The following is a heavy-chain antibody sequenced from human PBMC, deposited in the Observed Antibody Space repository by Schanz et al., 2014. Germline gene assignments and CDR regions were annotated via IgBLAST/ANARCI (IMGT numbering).Heavy chain of an antibody. CDR3: TKDILPGGADV. D-gene: IGHD3-3*02. V-gene: IGHV3-9*01. Sequence: EGQLVESGGVLVQPGRSLRLSCAGSGLNFRQYVIHWVRHAPGKGLEWVAGFSLDTDRIDYGDSVKGRFTVSWDNSKTSLYLQMNSLRPEDTALYYCTKDILPGGADVWGQGTTVTVSS. J-gene: IGHJ6*02. CDR1: GLNFRQYV. CDR2: FSLDTDRI.